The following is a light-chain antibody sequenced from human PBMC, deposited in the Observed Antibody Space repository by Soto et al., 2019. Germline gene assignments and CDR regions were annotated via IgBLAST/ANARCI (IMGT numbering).Light chain of an antibody. CDR2: DAS. J-gene: IGKJ1*01. CDR3: QQYHIYSGT. CDR1: QSISSL. Sequence: IVLTQSPATLSVPPGERATLSCRASQSISSLLAWYRQKPGQAPRLLIYDASTRATVIPARFSGSGSGTEFTLTISSLQPDDFATYYCQQYHIYSGTFGQGTKVDIK. V-gene: IGKV3-15*01.